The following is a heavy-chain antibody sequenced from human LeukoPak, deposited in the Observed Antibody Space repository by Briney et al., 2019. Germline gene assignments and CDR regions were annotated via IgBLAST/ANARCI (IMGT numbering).Heavy chain of an antibody. CDR2: VSSNGGST. Sequence: GGSLRLSCAASGFTFSSYAMHWVRQAPGKGLEYVSAVSSNGGSTYYANSVKGRFTISRDNSKNTLYLQMGSLRAEDMAVYYCARRNGSGSYYIDYWGQGTLVTVSS. CDR3: ARRNGSGSYYIDY. J-gene: IGHJ4*02. V-gene: IGHV3-64*01. D-gene: IGHD3-10*01. CDR1: GFTFSSYA.